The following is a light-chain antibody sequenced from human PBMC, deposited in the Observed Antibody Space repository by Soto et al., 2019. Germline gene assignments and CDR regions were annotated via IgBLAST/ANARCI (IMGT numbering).Light chain of an antibody. V-gene: IGKV3-11*01. CDR2: DAS. CDR3: QKRSPWPPIT. CDR1: QSVKTF. Sequence: TVVNKTRSAQPLSPEESTSLSWRSSQSVKTFLLWYQHRPGQAPRVLIYDASHRATGIPARFRGSGSGTDFTLTISSLGTEDAGIYYCQKRSPWPPITFGQGTRLEIK. J-gene: IGKJ5*01.